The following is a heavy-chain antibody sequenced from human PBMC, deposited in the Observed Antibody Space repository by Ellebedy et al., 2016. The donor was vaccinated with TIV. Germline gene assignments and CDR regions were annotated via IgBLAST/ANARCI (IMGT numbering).Heavy chain of an antibody. V-gene: IGHV4-39*07. Sequence: SETLSLXXTVSGGSISSSSYYWGWIRQPPGKGLEWIGSIYYSGSTYYNPSLKSRVTISVDTSKNQFSLKLSSVTAADTAVYYCARERGFPGYWGQGTLVTVSS. CDR2: IYYSGST. CDR1: GGSISSSSYY. J-gene: IGHJ4*02. CDR3: ARERGFPGY.